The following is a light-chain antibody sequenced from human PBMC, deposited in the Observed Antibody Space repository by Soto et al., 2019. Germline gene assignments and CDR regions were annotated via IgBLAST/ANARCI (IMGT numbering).Light chain of an antibody. CDR3: QSYDSSLSSYV. V-gene: IGLV1-40*01. Sequence: QSVLTQPPSVSGAPGQRVTISCTVSSSNIGAGYDVHWYQQLPGTAPKLLMYSNSNRPSGVPDRFSGSKSGSSASLAITGLQAEDEADYYCQSYDSSLSSYVFGSGTKVTVL. CDR1: SSNIGAGYD. CDR2: SNS. J-gene: IGLJ1*01.